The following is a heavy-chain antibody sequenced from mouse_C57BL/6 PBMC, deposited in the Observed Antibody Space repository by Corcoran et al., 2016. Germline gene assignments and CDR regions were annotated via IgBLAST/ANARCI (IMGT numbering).Heavy chain of an antibody. D-gene: IGHD4-1*01. Sequence: QVQLKQSGAELVRPGASVKLSCKASGYTFTDYYINWVKQRPGQGLEWIARIYPGSGNTYYNEKFKGKATLTAEKSSSTAYMQLSSLTSEDSAVYFCARRGGTLYYFDYWGQGTTLTVSS. J-gene: IGHJ2*01. CDR1: GYTFTDYY. CDR3: ARRGGTLYYFDY. V-gene: IGHV1-76*01. CDR2: IYPGSGNT.